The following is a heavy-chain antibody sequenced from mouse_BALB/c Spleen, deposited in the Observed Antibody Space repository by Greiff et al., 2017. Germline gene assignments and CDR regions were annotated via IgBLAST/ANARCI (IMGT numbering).Heavy chain of an antibody. CDR1: GYAFSSYW. CDR2: IYPGDGDT. Sequence: QVQLQQSGAELVRPGSSVKISCKASGYAFSSYWMNWVKQRPGQGLEWIGQIYPGDGDTNYNGKFKGKATLTADKSSSTAYMQLSSLTSEDSAVYFCARDYYGSSYGYFDVWGVGTTVTVSS. J-gene: IGHJ1*01. D-gene: IGHD1-1*01. V-gene: IGHV1-80*01. CDR3: ARDYYGSSYGYFDV.